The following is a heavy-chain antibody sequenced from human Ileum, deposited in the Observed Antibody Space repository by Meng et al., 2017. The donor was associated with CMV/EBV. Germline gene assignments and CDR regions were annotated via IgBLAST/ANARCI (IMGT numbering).Heavy chain of an antibody. J-gene: IGHJ5*02. V-gene: IGHV3-74*01. Sequence: GESLKISCAASGFSFSGHWMHWVRQVPGKGMLWVADISDDGRRTYYADSVEGRFSVSRDNTKSTLFLQMNSLRVEDSAVYYCVRDVGQQGEGSTWYKWYDPWGQGTLVTVSS. CDR2: ISDDGRRT. D-gene: IGHD6-13*01. CDR3: VRDVGQQGEGSTWYKWYDP. CDR1: GFSFSGHW.